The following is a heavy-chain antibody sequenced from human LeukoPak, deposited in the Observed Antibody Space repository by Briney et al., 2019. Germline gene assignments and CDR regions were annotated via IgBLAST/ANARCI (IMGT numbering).Heavy chain of an antibody. V-gene: IGHV3-73*01. CDR1: GFTFSGSA. Sequence: GGSLKLSCAASGFTFSGSAMHWVRQASGKGLEWVGHIRNKANSYATAYAASVKGRFTISRDDSKNTAYLQMNSLRDEDTAVYYCARDRGFLSSGWYSCDYWGQGTLVTVSS. J-gene: IGHJ4*02. CDR3: ARDRGFLSSGWYSCDY. CDR2: IRNKANSYAT. D-gene: IGHD6-19*01.